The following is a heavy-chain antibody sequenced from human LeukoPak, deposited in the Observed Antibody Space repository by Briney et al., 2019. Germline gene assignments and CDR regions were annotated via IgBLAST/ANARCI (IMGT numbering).Heavy chain of an antibody. CDR1: GFTFSSYE. J-gene: IGHJ5*01. CDR3: ARENWFDS. V-gene: IGHV3-48*03. Sequence: PGGSLRLSCAASGFTFSSYEMNWVRQAPGKGLQWVSYISGSGSTIWCADSVKGRFTISRDNAQNSLYLQMNSLRAEDTAVYYCARENWFDSWGQGTLVTVSS. CDR2: ISGSGSTI.